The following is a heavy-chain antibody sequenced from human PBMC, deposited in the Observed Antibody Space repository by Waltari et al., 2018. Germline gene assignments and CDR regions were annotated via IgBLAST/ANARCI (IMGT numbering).Heavy chain of an antibody. D-gene: IGHD1-26*01. V-gene: IGHV3-30*18. J-gene: IGHJ3*02. CDR1: GFTFSSYG. CDR2: ISNDGSNK. CDR3: AKTVSGSYYFDAFDI. Sequence: QVQLVESGGGVVQPGRSLRLSCAASGFTFSSYGMHWVRQAPGKGLEWVAVISNDGSNKYYADSVKGRFTISRDNSKNTLYLQMNSLRAEDTAVYYCAKTVSGSYYFDAFDIWGQGTMVTVSS.